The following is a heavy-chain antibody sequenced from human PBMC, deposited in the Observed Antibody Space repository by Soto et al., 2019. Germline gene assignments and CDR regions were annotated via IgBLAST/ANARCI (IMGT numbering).Heavy chain of an antibody. J-gene: IGHJ4*02. CDR3: GRLDSSYYFDY. V-gene: IGHV5-51*01. CDR1: GYTFTAYW. CDR2: IYPGDSDT. D-gene: IGHD3-22*01. Sequence: GESLKISCKGSGYTFTAYWIGWLRQMPGKGLEWMGIIYPGDSDTTYSPSFQGQVTISAHKYISTAYLQWNSLKASDSAMYYCGRLDSSYYFDYWGQGTLVTVSS.